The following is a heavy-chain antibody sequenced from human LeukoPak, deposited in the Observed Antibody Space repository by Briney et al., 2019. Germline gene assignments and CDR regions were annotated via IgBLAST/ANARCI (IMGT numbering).Heavy chain of an antibody. CDR1: GITLSNYG. CDR2: ISDSGGST. V-gene: IGHV3-23*01. J-gene: IGHJ4*02. Sequence: GGSLRLSCAVSGITLSNYGMSWVRQAPGKGLEWVAGISDSGGSTNYADSVKGRFTISRDNPKNTLYLQMNSLRAEDTAVYFCAKRGVVIRVILVGFHKEAYYFDSWGQGALVTVTS. CDR3: AKRGVVIRVILVGFHKEAYYFDS. D-gene: IGHD3-22*01.